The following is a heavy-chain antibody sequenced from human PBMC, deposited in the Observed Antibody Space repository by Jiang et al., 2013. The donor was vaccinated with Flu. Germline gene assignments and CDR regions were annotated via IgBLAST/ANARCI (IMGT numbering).Heavy chain of an antibody. V-gene: IGHV4-30-4*01. CDR3: ARELHDGDYAHPFDY. CDR2: IYYSGST. CDR1: GGSISSGDYY. D-gene: IGHD4-17*01. J-gene: IGHJ4*02. Sequence: PGLVKPSQTLSLTCTVSGGSISSGDYYWSWIRQPPGKGLEWIGYIYYSGSTYYNPSLKSRVTISVDTSKNQFSLKLSSVTAADTAVYYCARELHDGDYAHPFDYWGQGTLVTVSS.